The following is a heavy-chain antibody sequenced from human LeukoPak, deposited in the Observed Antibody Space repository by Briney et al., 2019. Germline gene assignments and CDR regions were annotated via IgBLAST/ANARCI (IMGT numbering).Heavy chain of an antibody. CDR1: GFTFSSYS. CDR3: ARDGWELLRDLGPLNY. CDR2: ISSSSSYI. D-gene: IGHD1-26*01. Sequence: GGSLRPSCAASGFTFSSYSMNWVRQAPGKGLEWVSSISSSSSYIYYADSVKGRFTISRDNSRNTLYLQMNSLGGEDTAVYYCARDGWELLRDLGPLNYWGQGTLVTVSS. V-gene: IGHV3-21*01. J-gene: IGHJ4*02.